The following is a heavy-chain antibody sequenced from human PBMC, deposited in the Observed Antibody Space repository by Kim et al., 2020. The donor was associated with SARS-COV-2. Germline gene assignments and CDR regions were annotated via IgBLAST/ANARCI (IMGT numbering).Heavy chain of an antibody. V-gene: IGHV3-48*02. D-gene: IGHD2-2*01. CDR3: ARDRGYCSSTSCYVNYYYGMDV. J-gene: IGHJ6*02. CDR2: ISSSSSTI. Sequence: GGSLRLSCAASGFTFSSYSMNWVRQAPGKGLEWVSYISSSSSTIYYADSVKGRFTISRDNAKNSLYLQMNSLRDEDTAVYYCARDRGYCSSTSCYVNYYYGMDVWGQGTTVTVSS. CDR1: GFTFSSYS.